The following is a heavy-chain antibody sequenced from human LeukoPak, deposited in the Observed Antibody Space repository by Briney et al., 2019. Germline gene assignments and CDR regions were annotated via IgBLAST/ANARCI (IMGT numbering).Heavy chain of an antibody. D-gene: IGHD3-22*01. CDR2: IWYDGSNK. CDR3: AKTDSSGYILDY. J-gene: IGHJ4*02. CDR1: GFTFSSYG. Sequence: PGRSLRLSCAASGFTFSSYGMHWVRQAPGKGLEWVAVIWYDGSNKYYADSVKGRFTISRDNSKNTLYLQMNSLRAEATAVYYCAKTDSSGYILDYWGQGTLVTVSS. V-gene: IGHV3-33*06.